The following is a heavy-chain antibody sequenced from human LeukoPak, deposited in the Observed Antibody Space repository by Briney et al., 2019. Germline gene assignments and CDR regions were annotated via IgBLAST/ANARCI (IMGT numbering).Heavy chain of an antibody. D-gene: IGHD6-13*01. CDR3: ERVSSTIPRAFDI. Sequence: SETLSLTCAVYGGSFSGYYWSWIRQPPGKGLEWIGEINHSGSTNYNPSLKSRVTISVDTPKNQFSLKLSSVTAADTAVYYCERVSSTIPRAFDIWGQGTMVTVSS. CDR2: INHSGST. CDR1: GGSFSGYY. V-gene: IGHV4-34*01. J-gene: IGHJ3*02.